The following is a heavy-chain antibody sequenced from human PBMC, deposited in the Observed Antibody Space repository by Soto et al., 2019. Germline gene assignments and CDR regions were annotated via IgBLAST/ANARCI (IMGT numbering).Heavy chain of an antibody. CDR1: GGSISSYY. J-gene: IGHJ4*02. CDR3: ARELNCSGGSCSNY. Sequence: SDTLSLTCTVSGGSISSYYWSWIRQPPGKGLEWIGYIYYSGSTNYNPSLKSRVTISVDTSKNQFSLKLSSVTAADTAVYYCARELNCSGGSCSNYWGQGTLVTVSS. V-gene: IGHV4-59*01. D-gene: IGHD2-15*01. CDR2: IYYSGST.